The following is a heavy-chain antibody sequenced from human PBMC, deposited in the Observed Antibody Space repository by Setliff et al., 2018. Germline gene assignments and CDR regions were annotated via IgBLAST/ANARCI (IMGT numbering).Heavy chain of an antibody. CDR3: ARDPPWELRYFDL. D-gene: IGHD1-26*01. Sequence: PGGSLRLSCAVSGFTFSGSAVHWVRQASGKGLEWVSYISSSSSIVYYADSVKGRFTISRDNSKNTLYLQMNSLRAEDTAVYYCARDPPWELRYFDLWGRGTLVTVSS. V-gene: IGHV3-48*01. CDR2: ISSSSSIV. CDR1: GFTFSGSA. J-gene: IGHJ2*01.